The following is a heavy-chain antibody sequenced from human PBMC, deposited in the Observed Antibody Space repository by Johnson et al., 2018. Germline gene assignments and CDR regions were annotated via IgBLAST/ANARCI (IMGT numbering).Heavy chain of an antibody. V-gene: IGHV3-30*18. D-gene: IGHD2-2*01. CDR2: ISYDGSNK. Sequence: QVQLVETGGGVVQPGRSLRLSCAASGFTFSSYGMHWVRQAPGKGLEWVAVISYDGSNKYYGDSVKGRFTISRDNSKNTLYLQMNSLRAKDTAVYYWAKEGGTSIYYYYYMDGWGKGTTVTVSS. CDR3: AKEGGTSIYYYYYMDG. J-gene: IGHJ6*03. CDR1: GFTFSSYG.